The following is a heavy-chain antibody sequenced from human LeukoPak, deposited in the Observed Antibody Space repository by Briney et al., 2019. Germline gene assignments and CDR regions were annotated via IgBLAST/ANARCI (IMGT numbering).Heavy chain of an antibody. V-gene: IGHV3-23*01. D-gene: IGHD6-6*01. Sequence: PGGSLRLSCAASGFTFSRHAMSWVRQAPGKGLEWVSAVSGSGGSTYYADSVKGLFTISRDNSKNTLYLQMNSLRAEDTAVYYCARDWQEQLVRTGIYYYYYYMDVWGKGTTVTVSS. CDR2: VSGSGGST. CDR3: ARDWQEQLVRTGIYYYYYYMDV. J-gene: IGHJ6*03. CDR1: GFTFSRHA.